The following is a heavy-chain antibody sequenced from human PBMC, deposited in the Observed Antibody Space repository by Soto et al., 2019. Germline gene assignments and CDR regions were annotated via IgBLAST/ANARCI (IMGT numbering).Heavy chain of an antibody. CDR3: ASTESGYSGYYKVPTFMDV. J-gene: IGHJ6*03. V-gene: IGHV4-30-4*01. Sequence: SETLSLTCTVSGGSISSGNYYWSWIRQPPGKGLEWIGYNYYSGSTYYNPSLKSRVTISIDPSKNQFSLKLNSVTAADTAVYFCASTESGYSGYYKVPTFMDVWGKGTTVNVTS. CDR2: NYYSGST. CDR1: GGSISSGNYY. D-gene: IGHD5-12*01.